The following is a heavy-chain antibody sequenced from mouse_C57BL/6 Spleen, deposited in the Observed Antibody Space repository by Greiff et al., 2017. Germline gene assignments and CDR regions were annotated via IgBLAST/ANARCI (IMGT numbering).Heavy chain of an antibody. Sequence: VQLQQSGAELVKPGASVKISCKASGYAFSSYWMNWVKQRPGKGLEWIGHIYPGAGDTNYNGKFKGKATLTADKSSSTAYMQSSSLTSEVSAVYFCARNANSNDYYARDYGGQGTSVTVSS. D-gene: IGHD2-5*01. V-gene: IGHV1-80*01. J-gene: IGHJ4*01. CDR1: GYAFSSYW. CDR2: IYPGAGDT. CDR3: ARNANSNDYYARDY.